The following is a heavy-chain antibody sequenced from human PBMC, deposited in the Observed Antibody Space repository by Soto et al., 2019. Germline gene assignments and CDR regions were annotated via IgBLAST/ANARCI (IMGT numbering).Heavy chain of an antibody. D-gene: IGHD6-19*01. J-gene: IGHJ4*02. CDR3: AKDRPRGPVDLEILTQWLVHPYFDY. CDR1: GFTFSSYA. Sequence: EVQLLESGGGLVQPGGSLRLSCAASGFTFSSYAMSWVRQAPGKGLEWVSAISGSGGSTYYADSVKGRFTISRDNSKNTLYLQMNSLRAEDTAVYYCAKDRPRGPVDLEILTQWLVHPYFDYWGQGTLVTVSS. CDR2: ISGSGGST. V-gene: IGHV3-23*01.